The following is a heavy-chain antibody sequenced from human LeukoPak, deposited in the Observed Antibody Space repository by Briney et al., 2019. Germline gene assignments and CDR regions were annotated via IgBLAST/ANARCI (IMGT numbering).Heavy chain of an antibody. CDR1: GGTFSSYA. CDR3: ARVGCGGGSCYNDY. CDR2: IIPILGIA. D-gene: IGHD2-15*01. V-gene: IGHV1-69*04. J-gene: IGHJ4*02. Sequence: SVKVSCKASGGTFSSYAISWVRQAPGQGLEWMGRIIPILGIANYAQKFQGRVTITADKSTSTAYMELSSLRSEDTAVYYCARVGCGGGSCYNDYWGQGTLVTVSS.